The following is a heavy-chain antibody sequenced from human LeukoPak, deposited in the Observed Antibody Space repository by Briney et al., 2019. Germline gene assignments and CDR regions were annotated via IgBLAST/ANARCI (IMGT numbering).Heavy chain of an antibody. J-gene: IGHJ4*02. V-gene: IGHV3-21*01. Sequence: GGSLRLSCAASGFTFSSYSMNWVRQAPGKGLEWVSSISSSSSYIYYADSVKGRFTISRGNAKNSLYLQMNSLRAEDTAVYYCARISRIFGVVIIKLFDYWGQGTLVTVSS. CDR3: ARISRIFGVVIIKLFDY. CDR2: ISSSSSYI. D-gene: IGHD3-3*01. CDR1: GFTFSSYS.